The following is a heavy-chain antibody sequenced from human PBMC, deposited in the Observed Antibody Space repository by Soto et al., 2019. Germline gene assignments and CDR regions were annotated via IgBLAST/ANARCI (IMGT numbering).Heavy chain of an antibody. CDR3: AKRRGAGGHFDY. Sequence: GGSLRLSCTASGFTFSSYAMGWVRQGPGKGLEWVAVVSIGGSTHYADSVRGRFTISRDNSKNTLSLQMNSLTAEDTAVYFCAKRRGAGGHFDYWGQGALVTVS. J-gene: IGHJ4*02. CDR1: GFTFSSYA. V-gene: IGHV3-23*01. D-gene: IGHD2-15*01. CDR2: VSIGGST.